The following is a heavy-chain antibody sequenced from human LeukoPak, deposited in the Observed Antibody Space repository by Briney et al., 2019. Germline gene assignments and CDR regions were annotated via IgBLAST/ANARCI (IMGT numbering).Heavy chain of an antibody. Sequence: GGSLRLSCAASGFTFSSYVMHWVRQAPGKGPEWVAIISYDGSNEYYADSVKGRFTISRDNSKNTLYLQMNSLRAADTAVYYCARIRGWPPYYFDYWGQGTLVTVSS. D-gene: IGHD6-19*01. CDR2: ISYDGSNE. CDR3: ARIRGWPPYYFDY. CDR1: GFTFSSYV. J-gene: IGHJ4*02. V-gene: IGHV3-30*04.